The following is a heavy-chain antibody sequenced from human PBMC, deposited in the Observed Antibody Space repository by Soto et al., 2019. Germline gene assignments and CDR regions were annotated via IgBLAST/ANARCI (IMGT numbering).Heavy chain of an antibody. CDR1: GFTVSSNY. J-gene: IGHJ4*02. CDR2: IYSGGST. V-gene: IGHV3-66*01. CDR3: ARGQYSSGWYAQPIDY. Sequence: EVQLVESGGGLVQPGGSLRLSCAASGFTVSSNYMSWVRQAPGKGLEWVSVIYSGGSTYYADSVKGRFTISRDNSKNTLYLQMNSLRAEDTAVYYCARGQYSSGWYAQPIDYWGQGTLVTVSS. D-gene: IGHD6-19*01.